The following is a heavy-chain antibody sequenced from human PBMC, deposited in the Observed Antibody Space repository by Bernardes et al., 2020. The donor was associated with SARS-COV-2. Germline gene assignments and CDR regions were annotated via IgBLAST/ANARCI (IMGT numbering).Heavy chain of an antibody. CDR2: ISYDGSNK. D-gene: IGHD4-17*01. J-gene: IGHJ4*02. CDR3: AKDYGDNRRFHFFDY. Sequence: GGSLRLSRAASGFTFSSYGMHWVRQAPGKGLEWVAVISYDGSNKYYADSVKGRFTISRDNSKNTLYLQMNSLRAEDTAVYYCAKDYGDNRRFHFFDYWGQGTLVTVSS. V-gene: IGHV3-30*18. CDR1: GFTFSSYG.